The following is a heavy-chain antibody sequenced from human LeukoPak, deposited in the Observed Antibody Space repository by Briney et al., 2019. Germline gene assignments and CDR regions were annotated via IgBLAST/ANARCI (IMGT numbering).Heavy chain of an antibody. D-gene: IGHD6-13*01. J-gene: IGHJ6*02. CDR3: ARVVPRHSSSWVQGYYGMDV. CDR1: RFTFSSYS. V-gene: IGHV3-48*04. CDR2: ISSSGDTI. Sequence: GGSLRLSCVASRFTFSSYSMNWVRQAPGKGLEWVAFISSSGDTIYYADSVKGRFTISRDNAKSSLYLQMNSLRAEDTAVYYCARVVPRHSSSWVQGYYGMDVWGQGTTVTVSS.